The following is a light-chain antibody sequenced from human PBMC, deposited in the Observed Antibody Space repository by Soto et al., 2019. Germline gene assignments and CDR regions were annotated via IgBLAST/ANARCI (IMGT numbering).Light chain of an antibody. Sequence: EIVMTQSPATLSVSPGERATLSCRASQSVNSNLAWYQQKPGQTPSLLIYDASTRATGIPARFSGSGSGTEFTLTISSLQSEDFAVYYCQQYYNWPPYTFGQGTKLEI. J-gene: IGKJ2*01. CDR2: DAS. CDR1: QSVNSN. V-gene: IGKV3-15*01. CDR3: QQYYNWPPYT.